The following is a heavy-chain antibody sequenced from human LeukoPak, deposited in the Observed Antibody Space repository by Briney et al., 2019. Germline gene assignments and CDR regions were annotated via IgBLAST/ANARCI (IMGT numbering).Heavy chain of an antibody. CDR1: GFTFSSYA. CDR3: AREGIWATGSYFDY. V-gene: IGHV3-30-3*01. D-gene: IGHD6-13*01. CDR2: ISYDGSNK. Sequence: GRSLRLSCAASGFTFSSYAMHWVRQAPGKGLEWVAVISYDGSNKYYADSVKGRFTISRDNSKNTLYLQMNSLRAEDTAVYYCAREGIWATGSYFDYWGQGTLVTVSS. J-gene: IGHJ4*02.